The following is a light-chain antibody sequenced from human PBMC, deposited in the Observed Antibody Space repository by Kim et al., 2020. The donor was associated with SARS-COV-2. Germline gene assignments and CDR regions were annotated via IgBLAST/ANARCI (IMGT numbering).Light chain of an antibody. CDR3: QQYNSSPWT. Sequence: GDRVIITCRASQSISSWLAWYQQKPGKAPKLLIYDASSLVSGVPSRFSGSGSGTEFTLTIRSLQPDDFATYYCQQYNSSPWTFGQGTKADI. CDR1: QSISSW. V-gene: IGKV1-5*01. CDR2: DAS. J-gene: IGKJ1*01.